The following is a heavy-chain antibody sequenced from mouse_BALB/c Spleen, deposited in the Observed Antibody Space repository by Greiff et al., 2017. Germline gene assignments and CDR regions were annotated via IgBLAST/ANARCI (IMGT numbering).Heavy chain of an antibody. V-gene: IGHV7-3*02. CDR2: IRNKANGYTT. CDR1: GFTFTDYY. J-gene: IGHJ2*01. D-gene: IGHD1-1*01. CDR3: ARDYYGTPFDY. Sequence: EVHLVESGGGLVQPGGSLRLSCATSGFTFTDYYMSWVRQPPGKALEWLGFIRNKANGYTTEYSASVKGRFTISRDNSQSILYLQMNTLRAEDSATYYCARDYYGTPFDYWGQGTTLTVSS.